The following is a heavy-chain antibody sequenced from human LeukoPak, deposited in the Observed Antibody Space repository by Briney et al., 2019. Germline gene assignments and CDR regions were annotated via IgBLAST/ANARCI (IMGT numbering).Heavy chain of an antibody. Sequence: GGSPRLSCLASGFTFSSYAMHWVRQAPRKGLEYVSAISYNGGSTYYADSVKGRFTISRDNSKNTLFLQMSSLRTEDTAVYYCVKDDVYYYDSSGSYPTVWGQETTVTVSS. V-gene: IGHV3-64D*06. CDR1: GFTFSSYA. CDR3: VKDDVYYYDSSGSYPTV. J-gene: IGHJ6*02. D-gene: IGHD3-22*01. CDR2: ISYNGGST.